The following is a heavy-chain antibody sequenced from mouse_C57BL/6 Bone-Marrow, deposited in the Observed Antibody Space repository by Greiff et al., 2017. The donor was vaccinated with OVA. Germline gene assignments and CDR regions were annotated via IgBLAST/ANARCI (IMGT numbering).Heavy chain of an antibody. CDR1: GFTFSDYY. Sequence: EVKLMESGGGLVQPGGSLKLSCAASGFTFSDYYMYWVRQTPEKRLEWVAYISNGGGSTYYPDTVKGRFTISRDNAKNTLYLQMSRLKSEDTAMYYCARHASGYFDVWGTGTTVTVSS. CDR3: ARHASGYFDV. J-gene: IGHJ1*03. CDR2: ISNGGGST. V-gene: IGHV5-12*01.